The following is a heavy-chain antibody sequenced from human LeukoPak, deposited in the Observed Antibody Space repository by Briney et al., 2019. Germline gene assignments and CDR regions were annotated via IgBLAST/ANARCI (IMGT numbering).Heavy chain of an antibody. Sequence: PGWSLRLSCVASVFTFSHYIMNWVRQAPGKGLEWVSSIRITGSYIYYADSLKGRFTISRDDATNLLSLQMISLRAEDTAVYYSTRAGPRSDGYNSDYWGQGTLVTVSS. CDR2: IRITGSYI. D-gene: IGHD5-24*01. J-gene: IGHJ4*02. CDR3: TRAGPRSDGYNSDY. CDR1: VFTFSHYI. V-gene: IGHV3-21*01.